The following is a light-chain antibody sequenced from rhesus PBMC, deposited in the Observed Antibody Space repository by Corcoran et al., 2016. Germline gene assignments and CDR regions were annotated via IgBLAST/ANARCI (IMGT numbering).Light chain of an antibody. CDR1: QNIYPN. CDR2: GTS. J-gene: IGKJ4*01. Sequence: DIQMTQSPSALSASVGDRVTISCRASQNIYPNLAWYQQKPGKAPKFLLFGTSILQSGIPSRFSGSGSGTDFTLTISSLQPEDSATYYCQQYYDYPLTFGGGTKVESK. V-gene: IGKV1-44*03. CDR3: QQYYDYPLT.